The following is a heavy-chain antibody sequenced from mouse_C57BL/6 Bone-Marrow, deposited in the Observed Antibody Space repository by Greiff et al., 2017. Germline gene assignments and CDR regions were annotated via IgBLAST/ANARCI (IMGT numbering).Heavy chain of an antibody. CDR2: IHPNSGST. CDR3: ARPYYNGIIPWFAY. CDR1: GYTFTSYW. V-gene: IGHV1-64*01. D-gene: IGHD1-1*01. Sequence: QVQLQQPGAELVKPGASVKLSCKASGYTFTSYWMHWVKQRPGQGLEWIGMIHPNSGSTNYNEEFKSKATLTVDKSSSTAYMQLSGLTSEDSAVYYCARPYYNGIIPWFAYGGQGTLVTVSA. J-gene: IGHJ3*01.